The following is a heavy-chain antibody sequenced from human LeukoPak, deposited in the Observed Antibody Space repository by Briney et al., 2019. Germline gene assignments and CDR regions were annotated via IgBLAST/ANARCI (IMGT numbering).Heavy chain of an antibody. Sequence: GGSLRLSCAASGFMFSDYSMNWVRQAPGKGLEWISYVGISSGNTKYADSVKGRFTISGDSAKNSVYLQMNNLRVEDTALYYCARDHNYAFDNWGQGILVTVSS. V-gene: IGHV3-48*04. D-gene: IGHD4-11*01. CDR3: ARDHNYAFDN. J-gene: IGHJ4*02. CDR2: VGISSGNT. CDR1: GFMFSDYS.